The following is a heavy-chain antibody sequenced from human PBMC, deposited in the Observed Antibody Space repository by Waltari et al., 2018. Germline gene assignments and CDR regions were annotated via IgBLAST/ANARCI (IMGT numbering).Heavy chain of an antibody. V-gene: IGHV3-7*01. CDR1: GFTFSSYW. CDR3: AREGWEWLAPSRLGY. J-gene: IGHJ4*02. CDR2: IKQDGSEK. D-gene: IGHD6-19*01. Sequence: EVQLVESGGGLVQPGGSLRLSCAASGFTFSSYWMSWVRQSPGKGLEWVANIKQDGSEKYYVDAVKGRFTISRDNAKNSLYLQMNSLRAEDTAVYYCAREGWEWLAPSRLGYWGQGTLVTVSS.